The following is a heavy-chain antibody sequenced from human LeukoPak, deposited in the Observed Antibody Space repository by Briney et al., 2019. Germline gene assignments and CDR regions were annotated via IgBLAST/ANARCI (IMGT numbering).Heavy chain of an antibody. Sequence: PGGSLRLSCTASGFTFGDYAMSWIRQAPGKGLEWVGFIRSKAYGETADYAASVKGRFTISRDDSKAIAYLQMNSLKTEDTAVYHRTRDRGAYNLYDYWGQGTLVTVSS. V-gene: IGHV3-49*03. CDR1: GFTFGDYA. D-gene: IGHD1-1*01. CDR3: TRDRGAYNLYDY. J-gene: IGHJ4*02. CDR2: IRSKAYGETA.